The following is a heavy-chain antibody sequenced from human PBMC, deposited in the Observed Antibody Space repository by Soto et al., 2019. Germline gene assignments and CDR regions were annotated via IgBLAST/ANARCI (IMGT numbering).Heavy chain of an antibody. V-gene: IGHV4-59*08. J-gene: IGHJ5*02. CDR3: ASHSSSWHHWFDP. CDR2: IYYSGST. Sequence: SETLSLTCTVSGGSISSYYWSWIRQPPGKGLEWIGYIYYSGSTNYNPSLKSRVTISVDTSKNQFSLKLSSVTAADTAVYYWASHSSSWHHWFDPWGQGIRVTVAS. D-gene: IGHD6-13*01. CDR1: GGSISSYY.